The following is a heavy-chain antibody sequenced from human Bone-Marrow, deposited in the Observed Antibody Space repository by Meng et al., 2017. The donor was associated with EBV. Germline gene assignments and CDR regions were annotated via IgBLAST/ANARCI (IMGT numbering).Heavy chain of an antibody. J-gene: IGHJ2*01. V-gene: IGHV3-21*01. CDR3: ARDSYYYDSSGYYTYWYFDL. Sequence: EVQLVESGGGLVKPGGSLRLSCAASGFTFCSYSMNWVRQAPGKGLEWVSSISSSSSYIYYADSVKGRFTISRDNAKNSLYLQMNSLRAEDTAVYYCARDSYYYDSSGYYTYWYFDLWGRGTLVTVYS. CDR1: GFTFCSYS. CDR2: ISSSSSYI. D-gene: IGHD3-22*01.